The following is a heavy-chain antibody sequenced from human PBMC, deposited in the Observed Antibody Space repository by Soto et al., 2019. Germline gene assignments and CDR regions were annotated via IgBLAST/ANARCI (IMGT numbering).Heavy chain of an antibody. CDR3: STYKGPYCSGTNCLGFDP. V-gene: IGHV3-7*01. CDR2: IKPDGSEK. CDR1: GFTFRNYW. D-gene: IGHD2-2*01. J-gene: IGHJ5*02. Sequence: PGGSLRLSCAVSGFTFRNYWMNWARQAPGKGLEWVASIKPDGSEKFYVDSVKGRFTISRDNAKNSLYLQMNSLSAEDTAVYYCSTYKGPYCSGTNCLGFDPWGQGTLVTVSS.